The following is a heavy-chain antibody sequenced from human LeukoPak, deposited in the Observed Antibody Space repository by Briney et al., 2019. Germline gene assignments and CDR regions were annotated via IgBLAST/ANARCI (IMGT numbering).Heavy chain of an antibody. D-gene: IGHD5-18*01. V-gene: IGHV1-2*02. Sequence: GASVKVSCKAPGYTFTSYGISWVRQAPGQGLEWMGWINPNSGGTNYAQKFQGRVTMTRDTSISTAYMELSRLRSDDTAVYYCARGRGDTAMAGSYWGQGTLVTVSS. CDR3: ARGRGDTAMAGSY. CDR1: GYTFTSYG. J-gene: IGHJ4*02. CDR2: INPNSGGT.